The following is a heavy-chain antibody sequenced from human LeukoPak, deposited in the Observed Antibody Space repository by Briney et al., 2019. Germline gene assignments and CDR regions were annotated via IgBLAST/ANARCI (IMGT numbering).Heavy chain of an antibody. CDR3: ARDLQAGDSSGYYLDAFDV. D-gene: IGHD3-22*01. CDR1: GFTFDEYT. Sequence: GGSLRLSCAASGFTFDEYTMHWVRHVPGEGLEGGSVIGWDSDSKYYLESVKGRFTISRDNSKNSLYLQMNGLRAEDTAVYYCARDLQAGDSSGYYLDAFDVWGQGTMVTVSS. V-gene: IGHV3-43*01. J-gene: IGHJ3*01. CDR2: IGWDSDSK.